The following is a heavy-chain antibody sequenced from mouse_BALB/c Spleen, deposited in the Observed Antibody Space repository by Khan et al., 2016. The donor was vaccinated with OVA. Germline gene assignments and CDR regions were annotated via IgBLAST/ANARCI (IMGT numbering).Heavy chain of an antibody. CDR2: MSSGGSFT. D-gene: IGHD1-2*01. CDR3: SRFITTSTGDYYGMDY. J-gene: IGHJ4*01. CDR1: GFIFSNYG. Sequence: EVELVESGGDLVKPGGSLKLSCAASGFIFSNYGMSWVRQTPDKRLEWVATMSSGGSFTYYPDSVKGRFTISRDNAKNTLYLQVNSLKSEDTAMYYCSRFITTSTGDYYGMDYWGQRTSVTVSS. V-gene: IGHV5-6*01.